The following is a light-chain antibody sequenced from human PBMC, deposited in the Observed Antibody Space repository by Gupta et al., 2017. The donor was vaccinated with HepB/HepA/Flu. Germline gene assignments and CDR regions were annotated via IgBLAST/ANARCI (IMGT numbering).Light chain of an antibody. V-gene: IGLV1-40*01. Sequence: QSVLTQPASVFVPPGPCVTISCFCGTSNIGADYDVHWYQQFPGPPPNLLMYGNNKRPSGVADRFSGSKSGTSASLTITGLQPGDEGDYYCQSYDSSRRASVFGGGTKLTVL. CDR1: TSNIGADYD. CDR3: QSYDSSRRASV. J-gene: IGLJ3*02. CDR2: GNN.